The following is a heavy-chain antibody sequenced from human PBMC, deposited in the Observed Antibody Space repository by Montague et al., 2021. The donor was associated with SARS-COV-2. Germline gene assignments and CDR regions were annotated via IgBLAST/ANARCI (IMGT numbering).Heavy chain of an antibody. CDR2: IKPDESEK. J-gene: IGHJ6*02. D-gene: IGHD4-23*01. CDR1: GFTFSNIW. V-gene: IGHV3-7*01. CDR3: AKNGGAHGLDV. Sequence: LRLSFAASGFTFSNIWMSWVRQAPGKGLEWVANIKPDESEKNYVDSVKGRFSISRDNAKNSLYLQMDNLRAEDTAIYYCAKNGGAHGLDVWGQGTSVSVSS.